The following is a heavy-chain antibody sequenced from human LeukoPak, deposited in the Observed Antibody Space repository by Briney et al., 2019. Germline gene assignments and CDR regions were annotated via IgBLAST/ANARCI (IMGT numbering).Heavy chain of an antibody. J-gene: IGHJ3*02. D-gene: IGHD3-10*01. Sequence: SETLSLTCTVSGGSISSYYWSWIRQPAGKGLEWIGRIYTSGSTNYNPSLKSRVTISVDRSKNQFSLKLSSVTAADTAVYYCARATYYYGSGRAFDIWGQGTMVTVSS. CDR2: IYTSGST. CDR1: GGSISSYY. V-gene: IGHV4-4*07. CDR3: ARATYYYGSGRAFDI.